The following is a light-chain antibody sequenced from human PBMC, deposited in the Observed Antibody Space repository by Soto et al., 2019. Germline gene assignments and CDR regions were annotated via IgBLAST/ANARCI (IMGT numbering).Light chain of an antibody. CDR2: DVS. Sequence: QSVLTQPASVSGSPGQSITISCTGTSSDVGGYNYVSWYQQHPGKAPKLMIYDVSNWPSGVSNRLSGSKSGNTASLTISGLQAEDEADYYCSSYTSSSTGVFGTGTKVTVL. CDR1: SSDVGGYNY. V-gene: IGLV2-14*01. CDR3: SSYTSSSTGV. J-gene: IGLJ1*01.